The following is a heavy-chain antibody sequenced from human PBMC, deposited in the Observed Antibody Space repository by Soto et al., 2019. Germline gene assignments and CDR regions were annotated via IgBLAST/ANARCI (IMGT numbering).Heavy chain of an antibody. CDR1: GGSISSSSYY. J-gene: IGHJ5*02. CDR2: IYYSGST. CDR3: ARLRFFDQVTETSWFDP. Sequence: SETLSLTCTVSGGSISSSSYYWGWIRQPPGKGLEWIGSIYYSGSTYYNPSLKSRVTISVDTSKNQFSLKLSSVTAADTAVYYCARLRFFDQVTETSWFDPWGQGTLVTVSS. V-gene: IGHV4-39*01. D-gene: IGHD3-9*01.